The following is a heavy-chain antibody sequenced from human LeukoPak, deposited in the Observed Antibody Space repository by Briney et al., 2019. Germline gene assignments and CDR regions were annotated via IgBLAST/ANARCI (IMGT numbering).Heavy chain of an antibody. J-gene: IGHJ4*02. D-gene: IGHD1-26*01. CDR2: IIPILGIA. CDR1: GGTFSSYA. Sequence: SVKVSCKASGGTFSSYAISWVRQAPGQGLEWMGRIIPILGIANYAQKFQGRVTITADKSTSTAYMELSSLRSEDTAVYYCARDLGDVGDFDYWGQGTLVTVFS. V-gene: IGHV1-69*04. CDR3: ARDLGDVGDFDY.